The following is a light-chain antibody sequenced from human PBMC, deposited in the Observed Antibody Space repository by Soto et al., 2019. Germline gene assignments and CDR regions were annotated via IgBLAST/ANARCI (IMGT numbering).Light chain of an antibody. CDR1: QSVSSN. J-gene: IGKJ2*01. CDR3: QQYIDWPET. Sequence: EIEMTQSPATLSVSPGARATLSCRASQSVSSNLAWYQQKPGQAPRLLIYGASTRATGIPDMISVSGSGTEFTLTIGSLQSEDFAVYYCQQYIDWPETFGQGTKVEIK. CDR2: GAS. V-gene: IGKV3-15*01.